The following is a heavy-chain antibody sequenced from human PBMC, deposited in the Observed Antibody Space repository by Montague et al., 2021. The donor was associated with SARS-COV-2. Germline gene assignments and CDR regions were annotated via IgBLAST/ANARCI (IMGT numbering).Heavy chain of an antibody. CDR3: ARQKRRITIFGVVIPPVLPWFDP. CDR1: GGSISSSSYY. CDR2: IYYSGST. V-gene: IGHV4-39*01. J-gene: IGHJ5*02. D-gene: IGHD3-3*01. Sequence: SETLSLTCTVSGGSISSSSYYWGWIRQPPGKGLEWIGSIYYSGSTYYXXXLKSRVTISVDTSKNQFSLKLSSVTAADTAVCYCARQKRRITIFGVVIPPVLPWFDPWGQGTLVTVSS.